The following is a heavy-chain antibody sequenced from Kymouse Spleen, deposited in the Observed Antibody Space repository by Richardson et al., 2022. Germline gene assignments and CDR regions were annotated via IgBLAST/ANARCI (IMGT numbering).Heavy chain of an antibody. CDR2: ISWNSGSI. CDR1: GFTFDDYA. Sequence: EVQLVESGGGLVQPGRSLRLSCAASGFTFDDYAMHWVRQAPGKGLEWVSGISWNSGSIGYADSVKGRFTISRDNAKNSLYLQMNSLRAEDTALYYCAKASVPITGTTKGMDVWGQGTTVTVSS. CDR3: AKASVPITGTTKGMDV. D-gene: IGHD1-7*01. J-gene: IGHJ6*02. V-gene: IGHV3-9*01.